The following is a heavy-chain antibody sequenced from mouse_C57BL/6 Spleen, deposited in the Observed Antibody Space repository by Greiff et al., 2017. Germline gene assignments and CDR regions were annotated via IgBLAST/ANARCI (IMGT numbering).Heavy chain of an antibody. CDR1: GFSLTSYG. Sequence: VKLMESGPGLVAPSQSLSITCTVSGFSLTSYGVHWVRQPPGKGLEWLVVIWSDGSTTYNSALKSRLSISKDNSKSQVFLKMNSLQTDDTAMYYCARQNGSSFYYAMDYWGQGTSVTVSS. V-gene: IGHV2-6-1*01. CDR2: IWSDGST. CDR3: ARQNGSSFYYAMDY. D-gene: IGHD1-1*01. J-gene: IGHJ4*01.